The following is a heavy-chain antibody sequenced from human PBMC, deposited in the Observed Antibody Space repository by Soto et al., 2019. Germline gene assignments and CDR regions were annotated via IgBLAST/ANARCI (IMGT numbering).Heavy chain of an antibody. D-gene: IGHD2-2*01. Sequence: SETLSLTCTVSGGSISSYYWSWIRQPPGKGLEWIGYIYYSGSTNYNPSLKSRVTISVDTSKNQFSLKLSSVTAADTAVYYCARVGVPAAIGANAFDIWGQGTMVTVSS. CDR1: GGSISSYY. CDR3: ARVGVPAAIGANAFDI. J-gene: IGHJ3*02. CDR2: IYYSGST. V-gene: IGHV4-59*01.